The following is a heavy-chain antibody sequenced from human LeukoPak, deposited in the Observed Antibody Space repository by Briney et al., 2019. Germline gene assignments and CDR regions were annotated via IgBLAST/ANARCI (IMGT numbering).Heavy chain of an antibody. CDR1: GFTFSSYA. J-gene: IGHJ3*02. CDR3: ARDVDTAMVWQDAFDI. D-gene: IGHD5-18*01. CDR2: ISYDGSNK. V-gene: IGHV3-30*04. Sequence: GGSLRLSCAASGFTFSSYAMHWVRQAPGKGLEWVAVISYDGSNKYYADSVKGRFTISRDNSKNTLYLQTNSLRAEDTAVYYCARDVDTAMVWQDAFDIWGQGTMVTVSS.